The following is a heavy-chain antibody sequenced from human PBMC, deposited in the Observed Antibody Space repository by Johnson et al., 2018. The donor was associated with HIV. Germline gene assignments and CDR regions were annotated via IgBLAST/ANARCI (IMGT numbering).Heavy chain of an antibody. CDR2: IKQDGSEK. CDR3: ARDWGTRGWDDAFDI. D-gene: IGHD3-16*01. J-gene: IGHJ3*02. V-gene: IGHV3-7*01. Sequence: VQLVESGGGVVQPGRSLRLSCAASGFTFSSYAMHWVRQAPGKGLEWVANIKQDGSEKYYVDSVKGRFTISRDNAKNSLYLQMNSLRAEDTAVYYCARDWGTRGWDDAFDIWGQGTMVTVSS. CDR1: GFTFSSYA.